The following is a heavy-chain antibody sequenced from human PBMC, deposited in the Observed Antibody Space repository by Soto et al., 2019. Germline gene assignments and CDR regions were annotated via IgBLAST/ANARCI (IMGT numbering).Heavy chain of an antibody. D-gene: IGHD3-10*01. CDR2: IVVGTGDT. J-gene: IGHJ5*02. CDR1: GFTFTSSS. Sequence: QMQLVQSGPEVKKPGTSVKVSCKASGFTFTSSSVQWVRQVRGQGLEWLGWIVVGTGDTKYAQKFQERVTFNRDRSTRTADMEVRRLRSEDTAWYYCAADRGYLWGQGTLVTVSS. V-gene: IGHV1-58*01. CDR3: AADRGYL.